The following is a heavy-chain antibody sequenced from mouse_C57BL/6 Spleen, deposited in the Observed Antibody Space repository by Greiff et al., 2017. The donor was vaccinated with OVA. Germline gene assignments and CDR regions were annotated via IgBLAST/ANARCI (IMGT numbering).Heavy chain of an antibody. D-gene: IGHD2-1*01. V-gene: IGHV1-80*01. CDR2: IYPGDGDT. CDR1: GYAFSSYW. J-gene: IGHJ2*01. CDR3: ARGGIYYGNYYFDY. Sequence: VKLMESGAELVKPGASVKISCKASGYAFSSYWMNWVKQRPGKGLEWIGQIYPGDGDTNYNGKFKGKATLTADKSSSTAYMQLSSLTSEDSAVYFCARGGIYYGNYYFDYWGQGTTLTVSS.